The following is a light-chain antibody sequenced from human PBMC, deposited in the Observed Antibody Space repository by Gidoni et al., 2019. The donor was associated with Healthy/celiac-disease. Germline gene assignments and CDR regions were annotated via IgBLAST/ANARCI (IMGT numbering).Light chain of an antibody. CDR1: QSVSSSY. J-gene: IGKJ1*01. Sequence: EIVLTQSPATLSLSPGERATLSCGASQSVSSSYLDWYQQKPGLAPRLLIYDASSRATGIPDFTLTISRLEPEDFAVYYCQQYGSSPRTFGQGTKVEIK. CDR3: QQYGSSPRT. CDR2: DAS. V-gene: IGKV3D-20*01.